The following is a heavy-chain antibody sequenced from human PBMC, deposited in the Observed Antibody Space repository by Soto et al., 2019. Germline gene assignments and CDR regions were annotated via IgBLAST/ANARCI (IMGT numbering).Heavy chain of an antibody. CDR3: SNSYGMDV. V-gene: IGHV3-15*01. CDR2: TKSKTHGGTT. J-gene: IGHJ6*02. CDR1: GFTFSTAW. Sequence: GGSLRLSCAASGFTFSTAWMTWVRQAPGKGLEWVGRTKSKTHGGTTDYAATAKCRFPISREESTNTLNLQTNSLKTQDTAVDYCSNSYGMDVWGQGTTVTVSS.